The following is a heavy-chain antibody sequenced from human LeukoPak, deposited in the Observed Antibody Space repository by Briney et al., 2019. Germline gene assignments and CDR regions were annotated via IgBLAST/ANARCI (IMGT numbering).Heavy chain of an antibody. J-gene: IGHJ5*02. CDR2: IYYSGST. V-gene: IGHV4-59*01. Sequence: SETLSLTCAVYGGSFSGYYWSWIRQPPGKGLEWIGYIYYSGSTNYNPSLKSRVTISVDTSKNQFSLKLSSVTAAVTAVYYCARGYCSSTSCYRDNWFDPWGQGTLVTVSS. CDR1: GGSFSGYY. D-gene: IGHD2-2*02. CDR3: ARGYCSSTSCYRDNWFDP.